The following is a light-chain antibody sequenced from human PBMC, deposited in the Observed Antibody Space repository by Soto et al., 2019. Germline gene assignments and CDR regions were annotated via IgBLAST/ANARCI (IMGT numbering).Light chain of an antibody. J-gene: IGKJ4*01. V-gene: IGKV3-20*01. CDR3: QQYGSSPLT. CDR2: GAS. CDR1: QSFRSSY. Sequence: EMVLTQSPGTLSSSPGEIATLSCRASQSFRSSYLAWYQQKPGQAPRLLIYGASSRATGIPDRFSGSGSGTDVALTISRLAPEELAVYYCQQYGSSPLTFGGATKVEIK.